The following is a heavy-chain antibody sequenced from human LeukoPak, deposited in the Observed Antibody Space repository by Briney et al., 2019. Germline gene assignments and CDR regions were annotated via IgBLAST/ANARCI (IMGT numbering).Heavy chain of an antibody. V-gene: IGHV1-69*04. CDR2: IIPILGIA. D-gene: IGHD6-13*01. CDR1: GGTFSSYA. Sequence: ASVKVSCKASGGTFSSYAISWVRQAPGQGLEWMGRIIPILGIANYAQKFQGRVTITADKSTSTAYMELSSLRSEDTAVYYCARDGDSSSWYSFDPWGQGTLVTVSS. J-gene: IGHJ5*02. CDR3: ARDGDSSSWYSFDP.